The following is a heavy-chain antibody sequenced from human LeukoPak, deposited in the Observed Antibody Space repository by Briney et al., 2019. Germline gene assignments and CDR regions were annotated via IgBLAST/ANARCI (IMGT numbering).Heavy chain of an antibody. J-gene: IGHJ4*02. CDR3: ARGSTYYDSSGQVPFDY. D-gene: IGHD3-22*01. CDR2: ISSSSSTI. Sequence: GGSLRLSCAASGFTFSTYSITWVRQAPGKGLDWVSYISSSSSTIYYADSVKGRLTISRDNAKNSLYLQMNSLRAEDTAVYYCARGSTYYDSSGQVPFDYWGQGTLVTVSS. V-gene: IGHV3-48*01. CDR1: GFTFSTYS.